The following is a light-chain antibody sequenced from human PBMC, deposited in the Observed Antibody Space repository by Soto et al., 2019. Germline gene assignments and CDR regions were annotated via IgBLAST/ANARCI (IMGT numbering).Light chain of an antibody. V-gene: IGKV1-17*02. CDR2: AAS. J-gene: IGKJ5*01. CDR3: LHHNSYPRG. CDR1: QGIGND. Sequence: DIPMTQSPSSLSASVGDRVTITCRASQGIGNDLGWCQQKPGKAPKRLIYAASTLHSGVPSRSSGSGSGTEFTLTISNLQPEDFATYYCLHHNSYPRGFDQGTRLEIK.